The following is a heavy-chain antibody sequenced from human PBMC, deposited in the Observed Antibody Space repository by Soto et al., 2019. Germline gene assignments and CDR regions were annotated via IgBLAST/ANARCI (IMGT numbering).Heavy chain of an antibody. J-gene: IGHJ4*02. CDR1: GYTFTSYG. CDR3: ARAAYYDSSGYIDY. CDR2: ISAYNGNT. V-gene: IGHV1-18*01. D-gene: IGHD3-22*01. Sequence: ASVKVSCKASGYTFTSYGISWVRQAPGQGLEWMGWISAYNGNTNYAQKLQGRVTMTTDTSTSTAYMELRSLRSYDTAVYYCARAAYYDSSGYIDYWGQGTLVTVSS.